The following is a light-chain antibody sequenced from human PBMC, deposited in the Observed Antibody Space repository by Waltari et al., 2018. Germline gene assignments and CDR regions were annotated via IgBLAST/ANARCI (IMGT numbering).Light chain of an antibody. Sequence: QSALNQPASVSGSPGQSITIPCTGTSSDVGSYDLVSWYQHHPGKAPKLMIYEVYKRPSGVSNRFSASKSGNTASLTISGLQAEDEADYYCCSYVGSSTFTFGGGTKLTVL. CDR1: SSDVGSYDL. CDR2: EVY. V-gene: IGLV2-23*02. J-gene: IGLJ2*01. CDR3: CSYVGSSTFT.